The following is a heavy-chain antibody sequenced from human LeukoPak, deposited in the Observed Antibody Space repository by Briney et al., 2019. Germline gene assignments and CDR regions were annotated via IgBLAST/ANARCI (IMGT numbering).Heavy chain of an antibody. J-gene: IGHJ4*02. V-gene: IGHV3-23*01. Sequence: GGSLRLSCAASGFTFSSYAMSWVRQAPGRGLEWVSAISGSGGSTYYADSVKGRFTISRDNSKNTLYLQMNSLRAEDTAVYYCAKGTYSSGWYDIDYWGQGTLVTVSS. CDR2: ISGSGGST. D-gene: IGHD6-19*01. CDR3: AKGTYSSGWYDIDY. CDR1: GFTFSSYA.